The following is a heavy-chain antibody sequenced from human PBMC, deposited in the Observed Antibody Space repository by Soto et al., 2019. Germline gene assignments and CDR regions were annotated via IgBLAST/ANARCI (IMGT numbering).Heavy chain of an antibody. Sequence: GGSLRLSCAASGFTFSSYSMNWVRQAPGKGLEWVSSISSSSSYIYYADSVKGRFTISRDNAKNSLYLQMNSLRAEDTAVYYCARDPRSYYDFWSGYYDYWGQGTLVTVSS. CDR1: GFTFSSYS. CDR3: ARDPRSYYDFWSGYYDY. J-gene: IGHJ4*02. V-gene: IGHV3-21*01. CDR2: ISSSSSYI. D-gene: IGHD3-3*01.